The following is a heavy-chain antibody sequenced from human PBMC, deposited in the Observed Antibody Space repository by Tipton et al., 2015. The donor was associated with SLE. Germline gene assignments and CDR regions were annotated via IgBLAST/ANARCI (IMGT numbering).Heavy chain of an antibody. CDR2: IYTSGST. D-gene: IGHD3-16*01. CDR3: ARSAYLNTDYFDY. Sequence: TLSLTCTVSGGSISSYYWSWFRQPSGKGLEWIGRIYTSGSTHYNPSLKSRVTMSVDTSKNQFSLKLSSVTAADTAVYYCARSAYLNTDYFDYWGQGTLVTVSS. CDR1: GGSISSYY. V-gene: IGHV4-4*07. J-gene: IGHJ4*02.